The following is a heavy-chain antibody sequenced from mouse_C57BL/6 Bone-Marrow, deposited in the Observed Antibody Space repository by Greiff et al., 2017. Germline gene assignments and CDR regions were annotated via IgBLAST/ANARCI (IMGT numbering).Heavy chain of an antibody. D-gene: IGHD2-4*01. CDR3: ARSGIDYRGRIYWYFDV. CDR1: GYTFTSYW. V-gene: IGHV1-69*01. CDR2: IDPSDSYT. Sequence: QVQLQQPGAELVMPGASVKMSCKASGYTFTSYWMHWVKPRPGQGLEWIGEIDPSDSYTNYNQKFKGKSTLTVDKSSSTAYMQLSSLTSEDSAVYSCARSGIDYRGRIYWYFDVWGTGTTVTVSS. J-gene: IGHJ1*03.